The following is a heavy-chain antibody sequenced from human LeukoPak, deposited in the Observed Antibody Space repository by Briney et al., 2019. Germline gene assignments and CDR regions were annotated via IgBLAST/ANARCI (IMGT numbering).Heavy chain of an antibody. CDR2: IYYGGST. V-gene: IGHV4-59*01. D-gene: IGHD1-26*01. J-gene: IGHJ4*02. CDR1: GGSISSYY. Sequence: SETLSLTCTVSGGSISSYYWSWLRQPPGKGLEWIGYIYYGGSTNYNPSLKSRVTISVDTSQTQFSLKLSSVTAPDTAVYYCARGVGPDYWGQGTLVTVSS. CDR3: ARGVGPDY.